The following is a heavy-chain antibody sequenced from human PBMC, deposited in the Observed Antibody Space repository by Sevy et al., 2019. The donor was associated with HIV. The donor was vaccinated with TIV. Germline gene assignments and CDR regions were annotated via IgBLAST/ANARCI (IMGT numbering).Heavy chain of an antibody. J-gene: IGHJ4*02. Sequence: EGSLRLSCAASGFTFSDSYMSWFRQAPGKELEWVSYISSGGTIIYYADSVKGRFTISRDNAKNSLYLQMNSLRAEDTAVYYCARAKYNYGSFYFDYWGQGTLVTVSS. CDR2: ISSGGTII. CDR3: ARAKYNYGSFYFDY. V-gene: IGHV3-11*01. D-gene: IGHD3-10*01. CDR1: GFTFSDSY.